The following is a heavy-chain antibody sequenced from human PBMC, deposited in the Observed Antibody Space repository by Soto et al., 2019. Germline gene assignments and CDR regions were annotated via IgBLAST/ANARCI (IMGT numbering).Heavy chain of an antibody. Sequence: SGGPLRLSSAASGFNFATSWMSWISKTPGKGLEHVASINPDGGEQNYVDSVRGRFTISRDNAKNSLYLQMNSLRAEDTAVYYCARVSPLDFRTHIWGQGTLVTVSS. D-gene: IGHD3-3*01. CDR2: INPDGGEQ. J-gene: IGHJ4*02. CDR1: GFNFATSW. CDR3: ARVSPLDFRTHI. V-gene: IGHV3-7*01.